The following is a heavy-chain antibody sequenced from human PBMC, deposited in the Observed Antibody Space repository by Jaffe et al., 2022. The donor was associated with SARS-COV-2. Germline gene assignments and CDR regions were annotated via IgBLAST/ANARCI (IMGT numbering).Heavy chain of an antibody. CDR3: ARDRWGGAARLPSFFAV. D-gene: IGHD6-6*01. V-gene: IGHV3-33*01. CDR1: GFTFSSYG. Sequence: QVQLVESGGGVVQPGRSLRLSCAASGFTFSSYGMHWVRQAPGKGLEWVAVIWYDGSNKYYADSVKGRFTISRDNSKNTLYLQMNSLRAEDTAVYYCARDRWGGAARLPSFFAVWGQGTTVTVSS. CDR2: IWYDGSNK. J-gene: IGHJ6*02.